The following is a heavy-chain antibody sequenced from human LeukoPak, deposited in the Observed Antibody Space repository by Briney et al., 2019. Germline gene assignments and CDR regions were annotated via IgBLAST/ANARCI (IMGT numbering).Heavy chain of an antibody. J-gene: IGHJ4*02. CDR2: ISWNSGSI. D-gene: IGHD3-22*01. V-gene: IGHV3-9*01. CDR1: GFTFDDYA. CDR3: AVDSSGYYY. Sequence: GGSLRLSCAASGFTFDDYAMHWVRQAPGKGLEWVSGISWNSGSIVYADSVKGRFTISRDNSKNTLYLQMNSLRAEDTAVYYCAVDSSGYYYWGQGTLVTVSS.